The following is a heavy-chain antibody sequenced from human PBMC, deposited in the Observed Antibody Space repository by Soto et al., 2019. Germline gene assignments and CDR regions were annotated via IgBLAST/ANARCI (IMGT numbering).Heavy chain of an antibody. CDR2: VYHGGSS. D-gene: IGHD2-15*01. V-gene: IGHV4-38-2*01. J-gene: IGHJ3*02. CDR3: ARARWYDAFDI. Sequence: PSETLSLTCAVSGYLISSGNYLGWIRQPPGKGLEWIGSVYHGGSSLYNPSLKSRVTISVDVSKNQFSLELRSVTAADTAMYYCARARWYDAFDIWGQGTVVTVSS. CDR1: GYLISSGNY.